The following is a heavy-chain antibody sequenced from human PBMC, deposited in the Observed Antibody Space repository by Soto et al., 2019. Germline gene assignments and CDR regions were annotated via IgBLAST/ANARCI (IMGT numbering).Heavy chain of an antibody. CDR3: AHTGSAVAGPFDY. CDR2: IYWDDGK. V-gene: IGHV2-5*02. D-gene: IGHD6-19*01. Sequence: ITLKGSGSSLGKPPKTPNLTCNFPGFSLRHSGVGVGRVRQAPGKALEWLALIYWDDGKRYKPSLKNRLTITKATSKNQVVLTMTNMDPVDTATYYCAHTGSAVAGPFDYWGQGTLVTVSS. J-gene: IGHJ4*02. CDR1: GFSLRHSGVG.